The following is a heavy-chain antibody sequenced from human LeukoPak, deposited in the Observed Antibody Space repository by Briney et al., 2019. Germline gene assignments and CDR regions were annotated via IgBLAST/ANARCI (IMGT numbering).Heavy chain of an antibody. D-gene: IGHD3-3*01. CDR1: GGTFSSYA. CDR2: IIPIFGTA. CDR3: ARGGELRFLEWPYNWFDP. J-gene: IGHJ5*02. V-gene: IGHV1-69*05. Sequence: GSSVKVSCKASGGTFSSYAISWVRQAPGQGLEWMGGIIPIFGTANYAQKFQGRVTITTDESTSTAYMELSSLRSDDTAVYYCARGGELRFLEWPYNWFDPWGQGTLVTVSS.